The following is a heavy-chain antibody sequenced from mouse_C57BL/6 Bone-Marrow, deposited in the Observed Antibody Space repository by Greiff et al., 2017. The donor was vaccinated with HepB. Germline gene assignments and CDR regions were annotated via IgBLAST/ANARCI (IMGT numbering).Heavy chain of an antibody. Sequence: EVKLQESGAELVRPGASVKLSCTASGFNIKDDYMHWVKQRPEQGLEWIGWIDPENGDTEYASKFQGKATITADTSSNTAYLQLSSLTSEDTAVYYCTRWLLRKVDYWGQGTSVTVSS. CDR2: IDPENGDT. CDR1: GFNIKDDY. CDR3: TRWLLRKVDY. D-gene: IGHD2-3*01. V-gene: IGHV14-4*01. J-gene: IGHJ4*01.